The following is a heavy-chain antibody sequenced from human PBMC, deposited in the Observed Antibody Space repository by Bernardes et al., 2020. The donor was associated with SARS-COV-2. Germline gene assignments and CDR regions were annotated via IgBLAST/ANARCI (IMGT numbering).Heavy chain of an antibody. CDR2: IYPGDSET. CDR3: ARHRAYCSSTSCHPRRDYGMDV. CDR1: GDSFTSDW. V-gene: IGHV5-51*01. J-gene: IGHJ6*02. Sequence: GASLKISCRGSGDSFTSDWIAWVRQMPGKGLEWMGIIYPGDSETRYSPSFQGQVTISADKSISTAYLHWTSLKASDTAMYYCARHRAYCSSTSCHPRRDYGMDVWGQGTTVTVSS. D-gene: IGHD2-2*01.